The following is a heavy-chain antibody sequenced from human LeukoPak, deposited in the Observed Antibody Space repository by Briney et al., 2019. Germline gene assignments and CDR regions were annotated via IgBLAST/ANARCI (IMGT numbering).Heavy chain of an antibody. CDR1: GFTVSSNY. CDR2: IYSGGST. Sequence: GGSLRLSCAASGFTVSSNYMSWVRQAPGKGLEWVSVIYSGGSTYYADSVKGRFTISRDNSKNTLYLQMNSLRAEDTAVYYCAKGGSSLVYYDSHFDYWGQGTLVTVSS. D-gene: IGHD3-22*01. CDR3: AKGGSSLVYYDSHFDY. V-gene: IGHV3-66*01. J-gene: IGHJ4*02.